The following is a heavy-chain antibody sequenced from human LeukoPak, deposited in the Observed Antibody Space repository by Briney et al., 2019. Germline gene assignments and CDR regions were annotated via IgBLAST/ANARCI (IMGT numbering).Heavy chain of an antibody. CDR2: IYYSGST. D-gene: IGHD6-6*01. J-gene: IGHJ4*02. CDR3: AIGGDSSSSSIDY. V-gene: IGHV4-39*01. Sequence: PLETLSLTCTVSGGSISSSSSYWGWIRQPPGKGLKWIGSIYYSGSTYYNPSLKSRVTISVDTSKNQFSLKLSSVTAADRAVYYCAIGGDSSSSSIDYWGQGTLVTVSS. CDR1: GGSISSSSSY.